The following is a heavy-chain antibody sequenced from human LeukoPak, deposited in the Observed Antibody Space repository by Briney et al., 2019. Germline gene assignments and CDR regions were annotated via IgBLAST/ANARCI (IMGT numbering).Heavy chain of an antibody. D-gene: IGHD2-15*01. CDR1: GVSMNNGGYY. CDR2: IYYSGST. J-gene: IGHJ5*02. V-gene: IGHV4-61*08. CDR3: ASGGGSGLLIPNWFDP. Sequence: SETLSLTCTVSGVSMNNGGYYWTWVRQPPGKGLEWIGYIYYSGSTNYNPSLKSRVTISVDTSKNQFSLKLSSVTAADTAVYYCASGGGSGLLIPNWFDPWGQGTLVTVSS.